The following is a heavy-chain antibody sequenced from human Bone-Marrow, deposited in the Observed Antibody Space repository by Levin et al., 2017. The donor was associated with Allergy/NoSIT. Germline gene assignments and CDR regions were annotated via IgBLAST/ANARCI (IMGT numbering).Heavy chain of an antibody. D-gene: IGHD2-2*01. J-gene: IGHJ3*01. CDR1: GGSFFSYA. Sequence: KISCKASGGSFFSYAVSWVRQAPGQGLEWMGGITPMFGPPNYAQKFQGRVTITADESTKTAFMELKSLRSDDTAMYYCAGMGYCSTTSCRLGGFDVWGQGTVVTVSS. CDR3: AGMGYCSTTSCRLGGFDV. V-gene: IGHV1-69*01. CDR2: ITPMFGPP.